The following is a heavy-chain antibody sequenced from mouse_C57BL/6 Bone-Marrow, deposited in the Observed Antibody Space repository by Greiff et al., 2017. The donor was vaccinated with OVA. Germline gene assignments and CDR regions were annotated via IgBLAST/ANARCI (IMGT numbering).Heavy chain of an antibody. CDR3: TTSDSTVVAPCAMDY. J-gene: IGHJ4*01. Sequence: EVQRVESGAELVRPGASVKLSCTASGFNIKDDYMHWVKQRPEQGLEWIGWIDPENGDTEYASKFQGKATITADTSSNTAYLQLSSLTSEDTAVYYCTTSDSTVVAPCAMDYWGQGTSVTVSS. D-gene: IGHD1-1*01. CDR2: IDPENGDT. CDR1: GFNIKDDY. V-gene: IGHV14-4*01.